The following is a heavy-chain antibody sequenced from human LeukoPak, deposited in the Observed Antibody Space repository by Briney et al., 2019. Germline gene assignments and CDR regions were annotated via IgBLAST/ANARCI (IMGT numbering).Heavy chain of an antibody. Sequence: SQTLSLTCTVSGGSISSGSYYWSWIRQPAGKGLEWIGRIYTSGSTNYNPSLKSRVTISVDTSKNQFSLKLSSETAADTAVYYCARISRRWDSSGYEDYWGQGTLVTVSS. CDR3: ARISRRWDSSGYEDY. CDR2: IYTSGST. J-gene: IGHJ4*02. CDR1: GGSISSGSYY. D-gene: IGHD3-22*01. V-gene: IGHV4-61*02.